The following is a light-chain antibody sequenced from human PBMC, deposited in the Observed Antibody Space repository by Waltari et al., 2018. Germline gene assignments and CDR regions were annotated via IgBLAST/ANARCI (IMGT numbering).Light chain of an antibody. V-gene: IGLV2-23*02. Sequence: QSALTQPASVSGSPGQSITISCTGTSSDVGKYNLVSWYQQHPGKAPKVMIYEVSKRPSGVSNRSSGSKSGNTASLTISGLQAEDGADYYCCSYVRSTWVFGGGTKLTVL. CDR3: CSYVRSTWV. CDR2: EVS. J-gene: IGLJ3*02. CDR1: SSDVGKYNL.